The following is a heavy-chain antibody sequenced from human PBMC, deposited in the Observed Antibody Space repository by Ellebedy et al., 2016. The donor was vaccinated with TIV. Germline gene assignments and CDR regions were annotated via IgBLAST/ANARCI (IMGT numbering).Heavy chain of an antibody. V-gene: IGHV3-30*02. Sequence: GESLKISCAASGFTFSSYGMHWVRQAPGKGLEWVAFIRYDESNKYYADSVKGRFTISRDNSKNTLYLQMNGLRPEDTAVYYCVKARAALGSDWGQGTLVTVSS. CDR2: IRYDESNK. J-gene: IGHJ4*02. D-gene: IGHD6-6*01. CDR3: VKARAALGSD. CDR1: GFTFSSYG.